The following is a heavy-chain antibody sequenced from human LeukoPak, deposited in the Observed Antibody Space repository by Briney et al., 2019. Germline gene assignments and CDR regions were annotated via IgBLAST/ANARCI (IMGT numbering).Heavy chain of an antibody. J-gene: IGHJ3*01. Sequence: AASVKVSCKASGYTFTSFYMHWVRQAPGQGLEWMGIINSSGGSTKYAQKFQGRVTMTRDMSTTTAFMELRSLRSDDTAMYFCARGIDSGSPPLGTFEVWGQGTMVTVSS. V-gene: IGHV1-46*01. D-gene: IGHD1-26*01. CDR3: ARGIDSGSPPLGTFEV. CDR2: INSSGGST. CDR1: GYTFTSFY.